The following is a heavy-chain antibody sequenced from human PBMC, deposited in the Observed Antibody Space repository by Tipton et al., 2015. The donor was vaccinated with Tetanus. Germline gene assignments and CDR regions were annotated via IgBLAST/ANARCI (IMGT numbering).Heavy chain of an antibody. CDR2: ISSSGTTM. V-gene: IGHV3-48*01. J-gene: IGHJ3*01. D-gene: IGHD2-8*02. CDR1: GFNFKTLG. Sequence: SLRLSCAASGFNFKTLGINWVRQAPGKGLEWISYISSSGTTMYYADSVKGRFTISRDNAKNSLFLQMSSLRSEDTGIYYCARLVSNAFDVRGQGTVVTVSS. CDR3: ARLVSNAFDV.